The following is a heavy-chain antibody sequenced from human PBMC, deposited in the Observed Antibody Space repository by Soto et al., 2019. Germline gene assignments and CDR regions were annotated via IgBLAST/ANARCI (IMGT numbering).Heavy chain of an antibody. CDR2: IYSDGST. CDR1: GFTVSTNY. J-gene: IGHJ4*02. CDR3: ARASSYYGSGRGVLDY. V-gene: IGHV3-66*01. D-gene: IGHD3-10*01. Sequence: EVQLVESGGGLVRPGGSLRLSCAVSGFTVSTNYMSWVRQAPGKGLESVSIIYSDGSTCYADSVKGRFTTSRDRARNTLYLQMDNLRADDTAVYHCARASSYYGSGRGVLDYWGPGALVTVSS.